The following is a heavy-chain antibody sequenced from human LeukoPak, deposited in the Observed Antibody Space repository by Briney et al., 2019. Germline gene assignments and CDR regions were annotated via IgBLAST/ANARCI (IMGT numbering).Heavy chain of an antibody. J-gene: IGHJ4*02. V-gene: IGHV3-23*01. CDR1: EFTFSSYS. CDR2: ISSSGAST. Sequence: PGGSLRLSCVASEFTFSSYSMTWVRQGPERGLEWVSAISSSGASTYYADSVKGRFTISRDNSRNTLYLQMNSLRSEDTAVYYCAKDAMATVTYFDYWGQGSLVTVSS. CDR3: AKDAMATVTYFDY. D-gene: IGHD4-17*01.